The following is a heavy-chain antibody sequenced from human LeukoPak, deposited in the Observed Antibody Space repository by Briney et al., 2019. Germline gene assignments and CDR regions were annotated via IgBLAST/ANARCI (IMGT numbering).Heavy chain of an antibody. D-gene: IGHD3-22*01. CDR2: INPNSGGT. V-gene: IGHV1-2*06. CDR1: GYTFTGYY. J-gene: IGHJ4*02. Sequence: ASVKVSCKASGYTFTGYYMHWVRQAPGQGLEWMGRINPNSGGTNYAQNFQGRVTMTRDTSISTAYMELSRLRSDDTAVYYCARGLPGYYDSSGYYYVEGFDYWGQGTLVTVSS. CDR3: ARGLPGYYDSSGYYYVEGFDY.